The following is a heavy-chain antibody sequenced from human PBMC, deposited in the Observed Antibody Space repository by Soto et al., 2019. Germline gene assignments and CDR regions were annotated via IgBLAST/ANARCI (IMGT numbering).Heavy chain of an antibody. CDR2: ISSGSSYI. J-gene: IGHJ6*02. CDR1: EFTFSVYS. Sequence: DVQLEESGGGLVKPGGSLRLSCVASEFTFSVYSMNWVRQAPGKGLEWDSSISSGSSYIYYADSVKGRFTISRDNDKSSLFLHMNSLRVDDTAVYYCTRDRVKIRGGYYHYYGMDVWGQGTTVTVSS. CDR3: TRDRVKIRGGYYHYYGMDV. D-gene: IGHD3-10*01. V-gene: IGHV3-21*02.